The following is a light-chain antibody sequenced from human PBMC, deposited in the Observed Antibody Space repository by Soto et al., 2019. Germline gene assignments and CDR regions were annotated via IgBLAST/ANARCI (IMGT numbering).Light chain of an antibody. CDR2: WAS. CDR3: QQYNNWPYT. Sequence: DIVMTQSPDSLAVSLGERATINCKSSQSVSYTSNSKNLLAWYQQKPGQPPKLLIYWASTRESGVPDRFSGSGSGTEFTLTISSLQSEDFAVYYCQQYNNWPYTFGQGTKLEIK. CDR1: QSVSYTSNSKNL. V-gene: IGKV4-1*01. J-gene: IGKJ2*01.